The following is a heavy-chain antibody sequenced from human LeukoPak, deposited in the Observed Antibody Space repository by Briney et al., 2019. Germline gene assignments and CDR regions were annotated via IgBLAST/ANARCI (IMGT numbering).Heavy chain of an antibody. D-gene: IGHD4-17*01. CDR3: ASKVITGTTQDQYFDS. V-gene: IGHV1-46*01. CDR2: INPSGGST. Sequence: GASVKVSCKASGYTFTSYYMHWVRQAPGQGLEWMGIINPSGGSTSYAQKFQGRVTMTRDTSTSTVYMELSSLRSEDTAVYYCASKVITGTTQDQYFDSWGQGTLVTVSS. CDR1: GYTFTSYY. J-gene: IGHJ4*02.